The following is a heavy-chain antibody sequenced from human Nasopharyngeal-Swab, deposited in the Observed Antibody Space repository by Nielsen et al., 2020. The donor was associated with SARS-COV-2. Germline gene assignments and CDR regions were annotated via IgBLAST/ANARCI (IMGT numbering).Heavy chain of an antibody. J-gene: IGHJ4*02. CDR2: ISNSGSG. CDR3: ARDRDGTSFDY. CDR1: GGSISFYY. V-gene: IGHV4-59*01. Sequence: SETLSLTCTVSGGSISFYYWSWIRQPPGKGLEWIGYISNSGSGNSNPSLKSRVTISVDTSKNQFSLKLSSVTAADPAVYFCARDRDGTSFDYWGQGTVVTVSS.